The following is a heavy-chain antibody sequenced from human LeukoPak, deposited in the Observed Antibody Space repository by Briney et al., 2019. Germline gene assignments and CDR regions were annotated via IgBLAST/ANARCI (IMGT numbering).Heavy chain of an antibody. Sequence: SETLSLTCTVSGGSISSYYWSWIRQPAGKGLEWIGRIYTSGSTNYNPSLKSRVTMSVDTSKNQFSLKLSSVTGEDPAVYYCARIIAAAGGDAFDMWDQGTMVTVSS. D-gene: IGHD6-13*01. CDR2: IYTSGST. CDR1: GGSISSYY. V-gene: IGHV4-4*07. CDR3: ARIIAAAGGDAFDM. J-gene: IGHJ3*02.